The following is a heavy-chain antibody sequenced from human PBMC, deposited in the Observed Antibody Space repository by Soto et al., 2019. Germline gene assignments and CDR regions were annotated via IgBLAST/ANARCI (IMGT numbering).Heavy chain of an antibody. D-gene: IGHD3-3*01. Sequence: PGLSLRLSCAAAGLKFISHWMHCVRQAQGKGLVWVSRINSDGSSTSYADSVKGRFTISRDNAKNTLYLQMNSLRAEDTAVYYCARERGISSYYVFWGGYYAAPYSGMDVWRKGSAVTVSS. V-gene: IGHV3-74*01. CDR2: INSDGSST. J-gene: IGHJ6*01. CDR1: GLKFISHW. CDR3: ARERGISSYYVFWGGYYAAPYSGMDV.